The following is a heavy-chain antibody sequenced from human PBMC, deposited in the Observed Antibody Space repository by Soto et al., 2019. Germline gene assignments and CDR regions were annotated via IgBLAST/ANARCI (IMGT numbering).Heavy chain of an antibody. J-gene: IGHJ4*01. CDR2: SRNSASNPST. D-gene: IGHD1-26*01. CDR3: SSVDPSAKSSDF. Sequence: LRLSCTGSADSEFSFRDEYMDWVLETRGKGMGLVGRSRNSASNPSTAYGPSVQGSVTISTDESKSTVYLQMHSLKTDDTAVYYCSSVDPSAKSSDFWGQGTMVTVSS. V-gene: IGHV3-72*01. CDR1: ADSEFSFRDEY.